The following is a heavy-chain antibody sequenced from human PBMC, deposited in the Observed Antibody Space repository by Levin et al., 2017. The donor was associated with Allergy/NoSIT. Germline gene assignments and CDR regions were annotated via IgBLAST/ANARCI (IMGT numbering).Heavy chain of an antibody. CDR2: ISWNSGSI. D-gene: IGHD2-15*01. CDR1: GFTFDDYA. V-gene: IGHV3-9*01. Sequence: GGSLRLSCAASGFTFDDYAMHWVRQAPGKGLEWVSGISWNSGSIGYADSVKGRFTISRDNAKNSLYLQMNSLRAEDTALYYCAKDIGRGVVVAATLSYYYYGMDVWGQGTTVTVSS. CDR3: AKDIGRGVVVAATLSYYYYGMDV. J-gene: IGHJ6*02.